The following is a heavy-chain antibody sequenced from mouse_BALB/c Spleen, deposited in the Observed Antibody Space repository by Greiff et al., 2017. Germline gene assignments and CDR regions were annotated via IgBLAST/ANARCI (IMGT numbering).Heavy chain of an antibody. V-gene: IGHV1-82*01. CDR3: ARYPYYYGSSYSFDY. D-gene: IGHD1-1*01. CDR2: IYPGDGDT. J-gene: IGHJ2*01. Sequence: QVQLKESGPELVKPGASVKISCKASGYAFISSWMNWVKQRPGQGLEWIGRIYPGDGDTNYNGKFKGKATLTADKSSSTAYMQLSSLTSVDSAVYFCARYPYYYGSSYSFDYWGQGTTLTVSS. CDR1: GYAFISSW.